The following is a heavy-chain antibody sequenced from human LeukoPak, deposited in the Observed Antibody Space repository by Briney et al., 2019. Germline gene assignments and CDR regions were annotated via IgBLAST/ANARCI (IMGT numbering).Heavy chain of an antibody. V-gene: IGHV1-18*01. CDR2: ISNYNGDI. Sequence: ASVKVSCKASGYTFTSYGISWVRQAPGQGLEWMGWISNYNGDINYSQKFQGRVTMTTDTSTSTAYMELRSLRSDDTALYYCARVYFWSGYYYFDSWGQGTLVTVSS. D-gene: IGHD3-3*01. CDR1: GYTFTSYG. CDR3: ARVYFWSGYYYFDS. J-gene: IGHJ4*02.